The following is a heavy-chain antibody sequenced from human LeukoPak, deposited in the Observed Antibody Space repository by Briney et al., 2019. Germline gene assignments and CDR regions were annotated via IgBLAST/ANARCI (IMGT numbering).Heavy chain of an antibody. CDR1: GGSISSSSYY. V-gene: IGHV4-39*01. CDR2: IYYSVST. CDR3: ARHFRNPRTYYYDSSGYNYFDY. Sequence: PSETLSLTCTVSGGSISSSSYYWGWIRQPPGKGLEWIGSIYYSVSTYYNPSLKSRVTISVDTSKNQFSLKLSSVTAADTAVYYCARHFRNPRTYYYDSSGYNYFDYWGQGTLVTVSS. D-gene: IGHD3-22*01. J-gene: IGHJ4*02.